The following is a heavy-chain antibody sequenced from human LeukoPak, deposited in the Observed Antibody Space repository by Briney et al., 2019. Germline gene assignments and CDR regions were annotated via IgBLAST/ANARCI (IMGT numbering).Heavy chain of an antibody. CDR1: GGIFSDYA. CDR2: FIPVLGTA. V-gene: IGHV1-69*06. D-gene: IGHD3-3*01. Sequence: AVKVSCKASGGIFSDYALNWVRQAPGQGLEWMGVFIPVLGTANSTQNFQDRVSITADISTHTVYMELSSLKSEDTAVYFCAGIPVFGVVLHQEPVWGKGTTVTVSS. J-gene: IGHJ6*04. CDR3: AGIPVFGVVLHQEPV.